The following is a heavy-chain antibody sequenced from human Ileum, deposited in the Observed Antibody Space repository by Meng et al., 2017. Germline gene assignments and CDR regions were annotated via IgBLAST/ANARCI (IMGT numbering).Heavy chain of an antibody. Sequence: GAGMLKPSETLSLPVDVYGGSFSDYYWRWIRQAPGKGLEWIGEIKHSGVTKYNPSLKSRVSISVNSSKNQLSLKVTSVTAADTAVYYCALLLVVDSSTLDDYWGQGTLVTVSS. CDR3: ALLLVVDSSTLDDY. D-gene: IGHD2-15*01. V-gene: IGHV4-34*01. CDR2: IKHSGVT. J-gene: IGHJ4*02. CDR1: GGSFSDYY.